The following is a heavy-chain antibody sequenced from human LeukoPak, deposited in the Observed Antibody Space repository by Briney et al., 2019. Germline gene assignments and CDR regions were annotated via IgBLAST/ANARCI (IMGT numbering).Heavy chain of an antibody. D-gene: IGHD3-3*01. J-gene: IGHJ3*02. Sequence: SCKASGYTFTSFGISWVRQAPGKGLEWVSAISGSGGSTYYADSVKGRFTISRDNSKNTLYLQMNSLRAEDTAVYYCAKDGVDWTDAFDIWGQGTMVTVSS. CDR1: GYTFTSFG. V-gene: IGHV3-23*01. CDR3: AKDGVDWTDAFDI. CDR2: ISGSGGST.